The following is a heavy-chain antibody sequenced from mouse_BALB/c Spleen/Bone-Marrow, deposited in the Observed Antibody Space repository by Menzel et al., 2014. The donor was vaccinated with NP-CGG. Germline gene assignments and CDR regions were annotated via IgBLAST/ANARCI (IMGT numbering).Heavy chain of an antibody. D-gene: IGHD2-3*01. V-gene: IGHV5-6-4*01. J-gene: IGHJ3*01. Sequence: EVQLVESGGDLVKPGGSLILSCAASGFTFSTYIMAWVRQTPEKRLEWVATISSGGRYIFYPDSVKGRFTLSRDNAKNTLYLQMSSLRSDDTAMYYCTREEDYDGNYKFAYWGQGTLVTVSA. CDR3: TREEDYDGNYKFAY. CDR2: ISSGGRYI. CDR1: GFTFSTYI.